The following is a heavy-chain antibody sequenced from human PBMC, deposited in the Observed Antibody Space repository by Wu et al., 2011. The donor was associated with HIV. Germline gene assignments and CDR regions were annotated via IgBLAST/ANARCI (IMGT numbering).Heavy chain of an antibody. CDR1: GYTFTGHY. V-gene: IGHV1-2*02. CDR2: IRPDRGDT. CDR3: ARGRIPAAVPEFDY. D-gene: IGHD6-13*01. Sequence: QVQLVQSGAEVKNSGASVKVSCKASGYTFTGHYIHWLRQAPGQGFEWMGWIRPDRGDTNYAQNFQGRVTLTRDTSIATGFMELTSLKSDDTAIYYCARGRIPAAVPEFDYWGQGTLVAVSS. J-gene: IGHJ4*02.